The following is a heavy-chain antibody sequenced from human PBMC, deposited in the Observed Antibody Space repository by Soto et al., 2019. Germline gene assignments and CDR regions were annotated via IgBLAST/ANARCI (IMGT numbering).Heavy chain of an antibody. V-gene: IGHV1-18*01. CDR3: ARGSSPVDFDY. Sequence: QVQVVQSGAEVKKPGASVQVSCKASGYTFTNYGINWVRQAPGQGLEWMGWINTYNGNTNFAQRLQGRVTMTTEASSSTAYMELRSLRSDDTAVYYCARGSSPVDFDYWGQGTLVTVSS. J-gene: IGHJ4*02. CDR2: INTYNGNT. D-gene: IGHD6-13*01. CDR1: GYTFTNYG.